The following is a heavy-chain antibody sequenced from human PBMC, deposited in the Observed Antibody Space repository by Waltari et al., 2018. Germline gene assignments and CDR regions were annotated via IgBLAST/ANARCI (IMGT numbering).Heavy chain of an antibody. CDR2: INHSGSP. CDR1: GGSFSGYY. D-gene: IGHD6-13*01. J-gene: IGHJ4*02. CDR3: ARGIILTGYSSSWSGVDY. V-gene: IGHV4-34*01. Sequence: QVQLQQWGAGLLKPSETLSLTCAVYGGSFSGYYWSWIRQPPGKGLEWIGEINHSGSPNYNPSLKSRVTISVDPSKNQFSLKLSSVTAADTAVYYCARGIILTGYSSSWSGVDYWGQGTLVTVSS.